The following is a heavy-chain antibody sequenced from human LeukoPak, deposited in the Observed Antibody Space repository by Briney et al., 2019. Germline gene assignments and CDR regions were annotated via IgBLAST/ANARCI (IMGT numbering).Heavy chain of an antibody. V-gene: IGHV4-4*07. Sequence: SETLSLTCTVSGGSISNYYWSWIRQPAGKGLEWIGRIYSNGDTRYSPSLKSRVTMSVDTSKNQFSLKMTSVTAADTAVYFCARGRLTRDYWGQGTLVTVSS. CDR2: IYSNGDT. CDR1: GGSISNYY. J-gene: IGHJ4*02. CDR3: ARGRLTRDY.